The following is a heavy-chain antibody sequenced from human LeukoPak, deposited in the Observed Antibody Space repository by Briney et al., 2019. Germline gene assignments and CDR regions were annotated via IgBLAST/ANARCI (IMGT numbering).Heavy chain of an antibody. V-gene: IGHV3-23*01. D-gene: IGHD3-3*01. CDR1: GFTFSIYA. J-gene: IGHJ4*02. CDR3: AKRYYDFSLDY. Sequence: PGGSLRLSCAASGFTFSIYAMNWVRQAPGKGLEWVSSISANGGETHYADSVKGRFTISRDNSKNTLYLQINNPRVEDTAVYYCAKRYYDFSLDYWGQGTLVTVSS. CDR2: ISANGGET.